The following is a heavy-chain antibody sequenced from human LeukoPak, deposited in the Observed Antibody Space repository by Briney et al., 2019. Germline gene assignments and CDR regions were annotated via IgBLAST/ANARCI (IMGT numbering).Heavy chain of an antibody. Sequence: SETLSLTCTVSGGSISTSSYYWGWVRQPPGKGLEWIGNIFYSGSTYYSPSLKSRVTISLDTSRNQFSLKLNSVTAADTAVYYCARGKDTAMVVPYYFDYWGQGTLVTVSS. V-gene: IGHV4-39*07. J-gene: IGHJ4*02. D-gene: IGHD5-18*01. CDR2: IFYSGST. CDR3: ARGKDTAMVVPYYFDY. CDR1: GGSISTSSYY.